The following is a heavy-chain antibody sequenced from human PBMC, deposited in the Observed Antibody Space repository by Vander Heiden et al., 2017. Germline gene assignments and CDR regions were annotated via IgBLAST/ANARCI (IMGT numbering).Heavy chain of an antibody. J-gene: IGHJ4*02. D-gene: IGHD3-3*01. Sequence: EVQLVESGGGLVKPGGSLRLSCAASGFTFRNACMNWVRQAPGKGLEWVGRIKSKTDGGTTDDAAPVKGRFTISRDDSKTTMYLQMKRMKTEDTAVYYFTTQSWEWLFYFDYWRQGTMVTVSS. V-gene: IGHV3-15*07. CDR2: IKSKTDGGTT. CDR3: TTQSWEWLFYFDY. CDR1: GFTFRNAC.